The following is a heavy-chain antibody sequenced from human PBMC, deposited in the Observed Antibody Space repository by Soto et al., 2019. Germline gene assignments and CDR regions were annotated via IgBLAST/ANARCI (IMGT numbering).Heavy chain of an antibody. Sequence: SETLSLTCTVSGGSISSYYWSWIRQPPGKGLEWIGYIYYSGSTNYNPSLKSRVTISVDTSKNQFSLKLSSVTAADTAVYYCARHPYGDYEAEYFQHWGQGTLVTVSS. J-gene: IGHJ1*01. D-gene: IGHD4-17*01. CDR2: IYYSGST. CDR1: GGSISSYY. V-gene: IGHV4-59*08. CDR3: ARHPYGDYEAEYFQH.